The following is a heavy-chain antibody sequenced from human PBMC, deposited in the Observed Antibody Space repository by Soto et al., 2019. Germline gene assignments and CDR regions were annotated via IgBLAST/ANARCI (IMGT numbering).Heavy chain of an antibody. V-gene: IGHV2-26*01. CDR3: ARMNVDSYQFYYAMDV. CDR2: IFSDNER. Sequence: SGPTLANPTETLTLTCAVSGFSLTTGKMGVSWIRQPPGKALEWLAHIFSDNERSYITSLQGRLTISKDTSGSQVVLSMTNVDPVDTATYYCARMNVDSYQFYYAMDVWGQGTTVTVSS. J-gene: IGHJ6*02. D-gene: IGHD4-17*01. CDR1: GFSLTTGKMG.